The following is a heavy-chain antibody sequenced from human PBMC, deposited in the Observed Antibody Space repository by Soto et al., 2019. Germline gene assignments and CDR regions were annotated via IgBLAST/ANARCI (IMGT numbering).Heavy chain of an antibody. CDR3: ARGGSREPLYYFDY. J-gene: IGHJ4*02. V-gene: IGHV3-30-3*01. CDR2: ISYDGSNK. D-gene: IGHD1-1*01. CDR1: GFTFSSYA. Sequence: QVQLVESGGGVVQPGRSLRLSCAASGFTFSSYAMHWVRQAPGKGLEWVAVISYDGSNKYYADSVKGRFTISRDNSKNTLYPQMNSLRAEDTAVYYCARGGSREPLYYFDYWGQGTLVTVSS.